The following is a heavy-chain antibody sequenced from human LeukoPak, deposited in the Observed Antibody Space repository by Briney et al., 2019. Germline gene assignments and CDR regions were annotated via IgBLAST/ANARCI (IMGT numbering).Heavy chain of an antibody. J-gene: IGHJ4*02. CDR1: GYTFTGYY. D-gene: IGHD2-8*01. V-gene: IGHV1-2*02. CDR3: ARDPPGVRYGRPIFDF. Sequence: GASVKVSCKASGYTFTGYYMHWVRQAPGQGLEWMGWINPNSGDTNYAQKFQGRVTMTRDKSISTAYTVLYSLRSADTAVYYCARDPPGVRYGRPIFDFWGQGTLVTVSS. CDR2: INPNSGDT.